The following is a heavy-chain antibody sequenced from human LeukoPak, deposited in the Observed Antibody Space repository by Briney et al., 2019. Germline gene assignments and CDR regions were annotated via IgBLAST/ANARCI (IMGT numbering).Heavy chain of an antibody. J-gene: IGHJ4*02. Sequence: GGSLRLSCAASGFTFSSYAMSWVRQAPGKGLEWVSAISGSGGSTYYADSVKGRFTISRDNSKNTLYLQMNSLRAEDTAVYYCAKGPVVRAVATTGFGYWGQGTLVTVSS. V-gene: IGHV3-23*01. CDR1: GFTFSSYA. CDR3: AKGPVVRAVATTGFGY. CDR2: ISGSGGST. D-gene: IGHD6-19*01.